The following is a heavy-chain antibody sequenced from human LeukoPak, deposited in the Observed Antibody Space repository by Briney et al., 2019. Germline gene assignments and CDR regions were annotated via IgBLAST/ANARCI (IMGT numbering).Heavy chain of an antibody. Sequence: SETLSLTCTVSGGSISSGGYYWSWIRQPPGKGLEWIGYIYYSGSTNYNPSLKSRVTISVDTSKNQFSLKLSSVTAADTAVYYCARGRKKWYYDFWSGDAFDIWGQGTMVTVSS. D-gene: IGHD3-3*01. CDR3: ARGRKKWYYDFWSGDAFDI. CDR1: GGSISSGGYY. V-gene: IGHV4-61*08. J-gene: IGHJ3*02. CDR2: IYYSGST.